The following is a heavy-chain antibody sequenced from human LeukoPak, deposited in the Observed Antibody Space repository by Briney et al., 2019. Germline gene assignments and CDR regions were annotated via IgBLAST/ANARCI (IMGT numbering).Heavy chain of an antibody. V-gene: IGHV4-38-2*02. Sequence: PSETLSLTCTVSGYSISSGYYWGWIRQPPGKGLEWIGSIYHSGSTNYNPSLKSRVTISVDTSKNQFSLKLSSVTAADTAVYYCARGPYVFIDYWGQGTLVTVSS. J-gene: IGHJ4*02. CDR1: GYSISSGYY. CDR2: IYHSGST. D-gene: IGHD3-10*02. CDR3: ARGPYVFIDY.